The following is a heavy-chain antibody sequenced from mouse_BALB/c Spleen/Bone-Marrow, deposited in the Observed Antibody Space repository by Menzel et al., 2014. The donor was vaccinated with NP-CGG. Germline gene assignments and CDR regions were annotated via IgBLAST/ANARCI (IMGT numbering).Heavy chain of an antibody. Sequence: EVKLVESGGGLGQPGGSRKLSCAASGFTFSSFGMHWVRRAPEKGLEWVAYISSGSSTVYYADKVMGRFTISRDNPKNTLFLQMTNLRSEDTAMYYCARSGSSSGYFDYWGQGTTLTVSS. CDR2: ISSGSSTV. CDR1: GFTFSSFG. J-gene: IGHJ2*01. CDR3: ARSGSSSGYFDY. D-gene: IGHD1-1*01. V-gene: IGHV5-17*02.